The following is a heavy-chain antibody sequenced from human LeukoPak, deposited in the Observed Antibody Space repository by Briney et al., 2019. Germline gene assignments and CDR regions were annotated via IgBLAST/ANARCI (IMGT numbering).Heavy chain of an antibody. CDR3: ARAYCGGDYCRNWFDP. J-gene: IGHJ5*02. Sequence: ASVKVSCKASGGTFSSYAISWVRQAPGQGLEWMGGIIPIFGTANYAHKFQGRVTITTDESTSTAYMELSSLRSEDTAVYYCARAYCGGDYCRNWFDPWGQGTLVTVSS. D-gene: IGHD2-21*02. CDR1: GGTFSSYA. V-gene: IGHV1-69*05. CDR2: IIPIFGTA.